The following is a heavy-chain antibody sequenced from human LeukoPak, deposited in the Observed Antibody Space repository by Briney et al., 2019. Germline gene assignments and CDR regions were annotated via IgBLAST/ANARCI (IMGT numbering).Heavy chain of an antibody. Sequence: GGSLRLSCAASGFTVSNNYMTWVRQAPGKGLEWVSVIYRGGSTYYADSVKGRFTVSRDNSKNTLYLQMISLRVEDTAVYHCARVTHYYDSSGETTYFDYWGQGTLVTVSS. CDR2: IYRGGST. CDR1: GFTVSNNY. D-gene: IGHD3-22*01. J-gene: IGHJ4*02. CDR3: ARVTHYYDSSGETTYFDY. V-gene: IGHV3-66*02.